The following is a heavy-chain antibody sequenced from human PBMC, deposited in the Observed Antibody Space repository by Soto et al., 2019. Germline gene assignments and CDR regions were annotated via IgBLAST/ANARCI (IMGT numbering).Heavy chain of an antibody. CDR1: GFSLSTSGVG. CDR3: AHRPVAAAGTWWFDP. CDR2: IYWNDDK. Sequence: QIPLKESGPTLVKPTQTPTLTCTFSGFSLSTSGVGVGWVRPPPGKALGWLALIYWNDDKRYSPSLKSRLTITKDTSKNQVVLTMTNMDPMDTATYYCAHRPVAAAGTWWFDPWGQGTLVTVSS. J-gene: IGHJ5*02. V-gene: IGHV2-5*01. D-gene: IGHD6-13*01.